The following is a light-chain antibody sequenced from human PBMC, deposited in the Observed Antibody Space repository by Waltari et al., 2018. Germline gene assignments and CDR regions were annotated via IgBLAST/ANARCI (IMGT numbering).Light chain of an antibody. CDR3: QQYNNWLAD. CDR1: QSVSNN. CDR2: GAS. Sequence: EIEMTQSPATLSVSPGERATLSCRASQSVSNNLAWYQHKPGQSPRLLIYGASTRASGIPARFSGSGSGTEFSLTISSLQSEDFAVYYCQQYNNWLADFGQGTRLEIK. J-gene: IGKJ5*01. V-gene: IGKV3-15*01.